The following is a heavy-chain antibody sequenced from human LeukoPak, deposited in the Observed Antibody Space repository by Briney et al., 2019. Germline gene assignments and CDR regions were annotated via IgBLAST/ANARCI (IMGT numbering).Heavy chain of an antibody. CDR3: ARDRRTTLDY. D-gene: IGHD4-17*01. Sequence: GGSLRLSCAASGFTFSSYAIHWVRQAPGKGLEWVALTSYDGSNKYYADSVKVRFTISRDNSKNTLYLQMNSLRAEDTAVYYCARDRRTTLDYWGQGTLVTVSS. CDR1: GFTFSSYA. J-gene: IGHJ4*02. CDR2: TSYDGSNK. V-gene: IGHV3-30*04.